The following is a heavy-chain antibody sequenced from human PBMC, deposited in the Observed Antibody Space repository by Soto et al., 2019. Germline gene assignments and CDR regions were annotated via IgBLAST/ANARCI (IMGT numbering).Heavy chain of an antibody. Sequence: SETLSLTFTVSRGSISSYYWSWIRQPPGKGLEWIGYIYYSGSTNYNPSLKSRVTISVDTSKNQFSLKLSSVTAADTAVYYCARAGGQWLVKYYYYGMDVWGQGTTVTVSS. J-gene: IGHJ6*02. CDR1: RGSISSYY. CDR3: ARAGGQWLVKYYYYGMDV. D-gene: IGHD6-19*01. V-gene: IGHV4-59*01. CDR2: IYYSGST.